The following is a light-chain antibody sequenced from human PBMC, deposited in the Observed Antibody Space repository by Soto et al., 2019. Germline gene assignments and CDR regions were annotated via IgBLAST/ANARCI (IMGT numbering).Light chain of an antibody. Sequence: EIVLTQSPATLSLSPGEGATLSCRASQSVGSYLVWYQQRPGLAPRLLIYDTSNRATGIPARFSGSGSGTDFTLTISRLEPEDFAVYYCQQYGSSPKTFGQGTKVDIK. CDR1: QSVGSY. CDR2: DTS. V-gene: IGKV3D-20*01. J-gene: IGKJ1*01. CDR3: QQYGSSPKT.